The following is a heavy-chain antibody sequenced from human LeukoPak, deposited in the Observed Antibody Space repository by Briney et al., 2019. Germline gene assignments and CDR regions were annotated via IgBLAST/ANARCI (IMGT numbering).Heavy chain of an antibody. CDR3: AIAPMIVVVFPPRLDF. D-gene: IGHD3-22*01. Sequence: ASVKVSCKTSGYTFTGYYMHWGRQAPGQGLEWMGWINPNTGGTNYAQKFQGRVTMTSDTSISTAYMELSSLKSDDAAMYYCAIAPMIVVVFPPRLDFWGQGTLVTVSS. CDR1: GYTFTGYY. V-gene: IGHV1-2*02. J-gene: IGHJ4*02. CDR2: INPNTGGT.